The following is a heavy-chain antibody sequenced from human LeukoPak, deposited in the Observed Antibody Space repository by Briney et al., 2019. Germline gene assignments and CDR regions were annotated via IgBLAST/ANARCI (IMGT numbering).Heavy chain of an antibody. J-gene: IGHJ4*02. CDR3: VKRTTGTNFFDY. V-gene: IGHV3-30-3*02. CDR2: ISYDGSNK. D-gene: IGHD1-1*01. Sequence: GGSLRLSCAASGFTFSSYAMHWVRQAPGKGLEWVAVISYDGSNKYYADSVKGRFTISRDNSKNTLYLQMSSLRGEDTAVYSCVKRTTGTNFFDYWGQGTLVTVSS. CDR1: GFTFSSYA.